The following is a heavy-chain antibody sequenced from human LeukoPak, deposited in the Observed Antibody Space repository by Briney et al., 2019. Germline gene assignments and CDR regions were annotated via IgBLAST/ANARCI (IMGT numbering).Heavy chain of an antibody. CDR3: ARDRGTMIVPEYYFDY. CDR2: TYYRSKWYN. CDR1: GYSVSSNSAA. D-gene: IGHD3-22*01. Sequence: SQTLSLTCAISGYSVSSNSAAWNWIRQSLSRGLEWLGRTYYRSKWYNDYAVSVKSRITINPDTSKNQFSLQLNSVTPEDTAVYYCARDRGTMIVPEYYFDYWGQGTLVTVSS. J-gene: IGHJ4*02. V-gene: IGHV6-1*01.